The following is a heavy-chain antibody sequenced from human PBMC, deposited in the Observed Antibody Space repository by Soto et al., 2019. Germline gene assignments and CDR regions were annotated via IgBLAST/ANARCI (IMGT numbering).Heavy chain of an antibody. CDR1: GGSFSSGGYS. J-gene: IGHJ4*02. V-gene: IGHV4-30-2*01. CDR3: DRECSSTSSIKGLDY. D-gene: IGHD2-2*01. Sequence: SETLSLTCAVSGGSFSSGGYSWSWIRQPPGKGLEWIGSIYRSGNTYYNPSLKSQATISVDRSKNHFFLNLSSVTAADTAVYYCDRECSSTSSIKGLDYWGQGTLVTVSS. CDR2: IYRSGNT.